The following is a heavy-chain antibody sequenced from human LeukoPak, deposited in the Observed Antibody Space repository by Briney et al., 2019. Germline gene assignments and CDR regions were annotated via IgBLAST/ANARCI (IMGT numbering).Heavy chain of an antibody. V-gene: IGHV3-21*04. CDR1: GFTFSSYS. CDR2: ISTSSSYI. CDR3: ALLGSKLLWRIDY. D-gene: IGHD3-10*01. Sequence: PGGSLRLSCAASGFTFSSYSMNWVRQAPGKGLEWVSCISTSSSYIYYADSVKGRFTTSRDNAKNSLYLLMNSLRGEDTAIYYCALLGSKLLWRIDYWGQGTLVTVSS. J-gene: IGHJ4*02.